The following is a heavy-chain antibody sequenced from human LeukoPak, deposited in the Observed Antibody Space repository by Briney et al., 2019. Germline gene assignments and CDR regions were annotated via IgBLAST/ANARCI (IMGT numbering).Heavy chain of an antibody. J-gene: IGHJ6*03. Sequence: ASVKVSCKASGGTFSRYAFSWVRQAPGQGLEWMGGIIPIYGTPNYAQKFQGRFTITTDESTSPAYMELSSLRSEDTAVCYCARDHWGIVENGYDYFYYDLDVWGKGTTVTVSS. V-gene: IGHV1-69*05. CDR1: GGTFSRYA. CDR3: ARDHWGIVENGYDYFYYDLDV. CDR2: IIPIYGTP. D-gene: IGHD7-27*01.